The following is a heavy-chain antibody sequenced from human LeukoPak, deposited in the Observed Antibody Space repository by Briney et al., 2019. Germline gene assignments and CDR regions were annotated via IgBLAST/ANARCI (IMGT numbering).Heavy chain of an antibody. CDR3: ARHRIGWSGAGGAFDI. Sequence: KPSETLSLTCPVSGGSISSYYWSWIRQPPGKGLGWIGYIYYSGSTNYNPSLNSRVTISVDTSKNQFSLKLSSVTAADTAVYYCARHRIGWSGAGGAFDIWGQGTMVTVSS. CDR1: GGSISSYY. J-gene: IGHJ3*02. V-gene: IGHV4-59*08. CDR2: IYYSGST. D-gene: IGHD2-15*01.